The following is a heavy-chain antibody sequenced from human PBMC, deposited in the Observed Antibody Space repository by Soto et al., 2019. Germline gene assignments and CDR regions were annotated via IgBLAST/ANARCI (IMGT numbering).Heavy chain of an antibody. CDR2: IYHSGST. J-gene: IGHJ6*02. V-gene: IGHV4-30-2*01. CDR3: ARGNYAFIYGMDV. CDR1: GGSIRSGGYS. D-gene: IGHD1-7*01. Sequence: QLQLQESGSGLVKPSQTLSLTCAVSGGSIRSGGYSWNWIRQPPGKGLEWIGYIYHSGSTYYNPYLKSRVTISVDRSKNQLSLKLSFVTAADTAVYYCARGNYAFIYGMDVWGQGTTVTVSS.